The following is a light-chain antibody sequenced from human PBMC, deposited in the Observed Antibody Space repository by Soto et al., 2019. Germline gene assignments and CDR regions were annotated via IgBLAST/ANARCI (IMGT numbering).Light chain of an antibody. V-gene: IGKV1-39*01. CDR3: QQSYSVPRT. CDR1: QSITRY. J-gene: IGKJ4*01. CDR2: ATS. Sequence: DFQMTQAPSSLSASGGDRVNITCRASQSITRYLNWYQQKPGKAPNLLIYATSNLQTGVPLRFSGNGFGTDFTLTINNLQPEDFATYYCQQSYSVPRTFGGGTKVEI.